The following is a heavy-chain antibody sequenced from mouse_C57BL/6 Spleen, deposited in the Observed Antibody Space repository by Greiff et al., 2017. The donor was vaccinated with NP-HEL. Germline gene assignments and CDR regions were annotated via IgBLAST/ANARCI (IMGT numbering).Heavy chain of an antibody. J-gene: IGHJ1*03. V-gene: IGHV5-17*01. Sequence: EVMLVESGGGLVKPGGSLKLSCAASGFTFSDYGMHWVRQAPEKGLEWVAYISSGGSTIYYADTVKGRFTISRDNAKNTLFLQMTSLRSEDTAMYYCARGYGNYGGYWYFDVWGTGTTVTVSS. D-gene: IGHD2-1*01. CDR3: ARGYGNYGGYWYFDV. CDR1: GFTFSDYG. CDR2: ISSGGSTI.